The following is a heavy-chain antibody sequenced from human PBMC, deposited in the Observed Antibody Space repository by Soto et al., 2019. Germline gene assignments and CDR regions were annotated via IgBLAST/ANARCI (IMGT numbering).Heavy chain of an antibody. D-gene: IGHD3-22*01. V-gene: IGHV2-5*02. Sequence: QITLKESGPTLVKPTQTLALTCTFSGFSLGTSGVGVGWNRQPPGKALEWLALIYWDDDKRYSPSLKSRLTITKDTSKNQVVLTMTNMDPVDTATYYCAHAISGYPFPTWGQGTLVTVSS. CDR3: AHAISGYPFPT. J-gene: IGHJ4*02. CDR2: IYWDDDK. CDR1: GFSLGTSGVG.